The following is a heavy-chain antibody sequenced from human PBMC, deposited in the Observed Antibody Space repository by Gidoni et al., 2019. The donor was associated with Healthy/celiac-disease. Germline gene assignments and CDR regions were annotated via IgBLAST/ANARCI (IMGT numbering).Heavy chain of an antibody. CDR1: GGTFSSYA. J-gene: IGHJ6*02. V-gene: IGHV1-69*01. CDR3: ATCPGDCYSNYGGYYYGMDV. Sequence: QVQLVQSGAEVKKPGSSVKVSCKASGGTFSSYAISWVRQAPGQGLEWMGGIIPIFGTANYAQKFQGRVTITADESTSTAYMELSSLRSEDTAVYYCATCPGDCYSNYGGYYYGMDVWGQGTTVTVSS. D-gene: IGHD4-4*01. CDR2: IIPIFGTA.